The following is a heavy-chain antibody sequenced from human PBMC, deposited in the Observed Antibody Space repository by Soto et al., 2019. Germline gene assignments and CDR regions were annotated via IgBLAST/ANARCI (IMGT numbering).Heavy chain of an antibody. V-gene: IGHV4-4*02. D-gene: IGHD6-19*01. Sequence: QVQLQESGPGLVKPSGTLSLTCAVSGDSVSSPYYWCWVRQPPGKGLEWIGEVFHTGTTSYNPSLRSGVTISMDKSNNQFSLDLSSVAAADTAVYYCARSAGWYAVHSWGPGTPVIVSS. CDR1: GDSVSSPYY. J-gene: IGHJ4*02. CDR3: ARSAGWYAVHS. CDR2: VFHTGTT.